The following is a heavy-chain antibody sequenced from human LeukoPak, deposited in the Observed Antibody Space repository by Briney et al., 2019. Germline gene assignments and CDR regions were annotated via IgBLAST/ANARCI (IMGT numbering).Heavy chain of an antibody. D-gene: IGHD2-21*01. V-gene: IGHV1-2*02. Sequence: ASVKVSCKTSGYSFTDYYMHWVRQAPGQGLEWMGWINPNSGGTSSAQKFQGRVTMTRDTSITTVYMEVSWLTSGDTAIYYCARADRLHGGPYLIGPWGQGTLVTVSS. J-gene: IGHJ5*02. CDR2: INPNSGGT. CDR1: GYSFTDYY. CDR3: ARADRLHGGPYLIGP.